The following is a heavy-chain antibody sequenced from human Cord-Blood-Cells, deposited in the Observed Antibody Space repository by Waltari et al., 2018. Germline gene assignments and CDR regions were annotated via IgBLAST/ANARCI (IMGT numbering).Heavy chain of an antibody. Sequence: QVQLVQSGAEVKKPGASVKVPCKVSGYTRTELSMPWVRQAPGKGLEWMGGFDPEDGETIYAQKFQGRVTMTEDTSTDTAYMELSSLRSEDMAVYYCATRWYDSSGYYFDYWGQGTLVTVSS. CDR2: FDPEDGET. V-gene: IGHV1-24*01. J-gene: IGHJ4*02. D-gene: IGHD3-22*01. CDR3: ATRWYDSSGYYFDY. CDR1: GYTRTELS.